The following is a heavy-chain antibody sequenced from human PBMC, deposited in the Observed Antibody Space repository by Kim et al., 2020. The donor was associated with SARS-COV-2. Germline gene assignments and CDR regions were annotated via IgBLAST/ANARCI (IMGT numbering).Heavy chain of an antibody. D-gene: IGHD1-1*01. CDR2: INKGGGDK. Sequence: GGSLRLSCAASGFTFSSYWMSWVRQAPGKGLEWVANINKGGGDKYYVDSVKGRFTISRDNAKNSLYLQMNSLRAEDAAVYYCARADAIGTTDYWGQGTLVTVSS. CDR3: ARADAIGTTDY. V-gene: IGHV3-7*03. CDR1: GFTFSSYW. J-gene: IGHJ4*02.